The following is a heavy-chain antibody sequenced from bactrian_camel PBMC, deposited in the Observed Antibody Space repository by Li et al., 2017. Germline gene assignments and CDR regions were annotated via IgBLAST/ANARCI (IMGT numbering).Heavy chain of an antibody. D-gene: IGHD5*01. CDR1: YSGYS. V-gene: IGHV3S40*01. Sequence: VQLVESGGGSVQAGGSLRLSCARAYSGYSMAWFRQAPGKGLEWVSVINSGRGITYYADAVKGRFTISRGNGKNTLYLQMNSLKPEDTAVYYCATPHYENWVRPENYWGQGTQVTVS. J-gene: IGHJ4*01. CDR3: ATPHYENWVRPENY. CDR2: INSGRGIT.